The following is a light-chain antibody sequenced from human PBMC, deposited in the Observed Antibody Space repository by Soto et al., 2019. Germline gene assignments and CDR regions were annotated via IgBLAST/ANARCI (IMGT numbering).Light chain of an antibody. CDR1: QSLLHTNGYNY. V-gene: IGKV2-28*01. J-gene: IGKJ2*01. Sequence: IVMTQSPLSLPVTPGEPASISCRSSQSLLHTNGYNYLDWYLQKPGQSPQLLIFLASSRASGVPDRFSGSGSGTDFTLEISRVEAEYVGVYSCMQALQTPPYTFGQGTRLEIK. CDR3: MQALQTPPYT. CDR2: LAS.